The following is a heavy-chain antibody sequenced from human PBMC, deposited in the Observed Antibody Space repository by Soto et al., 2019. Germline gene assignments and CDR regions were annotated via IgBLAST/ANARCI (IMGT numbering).Heavy chain of an antibody. CDR1: GYTFTNYW. J-gene: IGHJ5*02. CDR3: ASQKTVIRGPLSSNWFDP. D-gene: IGHD1-1*01. Sequence: GESLKSSCNGYGYTFTNYWIGWVRQMPGKGLELIGLIYPGDSDTRYSPSFQGRVTISADKSISTAFLQWSSLRASDTAMYYCASQKTVIRGPLSSNWFDPWGQGTLVTVSS. V-gene: IGHV5-51*01. CDR2: IYPGDSDT.